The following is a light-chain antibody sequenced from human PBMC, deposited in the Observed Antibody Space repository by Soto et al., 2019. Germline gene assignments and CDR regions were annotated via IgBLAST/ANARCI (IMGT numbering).Light chain of an antibody. CDR2: GAS. Sequence: EILLTQSPGTLSLSPGERATLSCRASQSVSSSYLVWHQQKPGQAPRLLIYGASTRATGIPARFSGSGSGTEFTLTISSLQSEDFAVYYCQQYNNWPFSFGQGTRLEIK. CDR3: QQYNNWPFS. V-gene: IGKV3-15*01. CDR1: QSVSSSY. J-gene: IGKJ5*01.